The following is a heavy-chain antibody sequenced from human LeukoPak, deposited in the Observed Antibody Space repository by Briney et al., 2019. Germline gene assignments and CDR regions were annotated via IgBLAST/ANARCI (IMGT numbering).Heavy chain of an antibody. J-gene: IGHJ4*02. V-gene: IGHV3-21*01. D-gene: IGHD3-16*01. CDR3: GRAFPPLRTSSAGDL. CDR1: RFTFSDYD. Sequence: GGSLRLSCSASRFTFSDYDMNWVRQAPGKGLEWVSSISGLSSYTYYGESVKGRFSISRDNAKNSLYLQMNSLGAEDTATYYCGRAFPPLRTSSAGDLWGQGILVTVSS. CDR2: ISGLSSYT.